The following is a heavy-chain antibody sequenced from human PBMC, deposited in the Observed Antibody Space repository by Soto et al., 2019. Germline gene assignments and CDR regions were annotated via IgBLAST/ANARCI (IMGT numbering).Heavy chain of an antibody. D-gene: IGHD1-26*01. Sequence: GGSLRLSCAASGFTFSSYAMHWVRQAPGKGLEWVAVISYDGSNKYYADSVKGRFTIPRDNSKNTLYLQMNSLRAEDTAVYYCARSTANISGSYYRLFDYWGQGTLVTVSS. CDR3: ARSTANISGSYYRLFDY. CDR1: GFTFSSYA. CDR2: ISYDGSNK. V-gene: IGHV3-30-3*01. J-gene: IGHJ4*02.